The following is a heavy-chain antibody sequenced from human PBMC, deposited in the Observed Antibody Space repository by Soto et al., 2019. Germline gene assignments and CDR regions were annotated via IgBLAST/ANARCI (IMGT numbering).Heavy chain of an antibody. J-gene: IGHJ5*02. CDR1: GGSISSYY. CDR2: IYYSGST. Sequence: SETLSLTCTVSGGSISSYYWSWIRQPPGKGLEWIGYIYYSGSTNYNPSLKSRVTISVDTSKNQFSLKLSSVTAADTVVYYCARVYYDFWSGYYSNWFDPWGQGTLVTVSS. CDR3: ARVYYDFWSGYYSNWFDP. D-gene: IGHD3-3*01. V-gene: IGHV4-59*01.